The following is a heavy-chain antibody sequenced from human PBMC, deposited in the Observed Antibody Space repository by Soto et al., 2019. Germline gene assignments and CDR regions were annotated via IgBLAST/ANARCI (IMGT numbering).Heavy chain of an antibody. J-gene: IGHJ4*01. V-gene: IGHV4-34*01. CDR1: GGSFSGYY. CDR2: INHSGST. Sequence: SETLSLTCAVYGGSFSGYYWSWIRQPPGKGLEWIGEINHSGSTNYNPSLKSRVTISVDTSKNQFSLKLTSVTAADTAVFYCARGDILTGYSYWGRGTLVTVSS. CDR3: ARGDILTGYSY. D-gene: IGHD3-9*01.